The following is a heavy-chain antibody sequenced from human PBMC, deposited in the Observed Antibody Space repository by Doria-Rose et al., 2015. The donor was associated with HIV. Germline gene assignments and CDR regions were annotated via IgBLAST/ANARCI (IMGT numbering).Heavy chain of an antibody. V-gene: IGHV2-26*01. D-gene: IGHD6-13*01. Sequence: QITLKESGPVLVKPTETLTLTCTVSGVSLSSPGMGVSWIRQPPGKALEWLANIFSDDERSYNTSLKSRLTISRVTSKSQLVLTMTDMDPVDTATYYCARIKSSRWYHKYYFDFWGQGTLVIVSA. CDR3: ARIKSSRWYHKYYFDF. CDR1: GVSLSSPGMG. CDR2: IFSDDER. J-gene: IGHJ4*02.